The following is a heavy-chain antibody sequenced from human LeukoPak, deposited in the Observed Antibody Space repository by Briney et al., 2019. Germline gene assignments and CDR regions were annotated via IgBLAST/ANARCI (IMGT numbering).Heavy chain of an antibody. Sequence: SVKVSCKASGYTFTGYYMHWVRQAPGQGLEWMGGIIPIFGTANYAQKFQGRVTITADESTSTAYMELSSLRSEDTAVYYCARDPGWLQPYYFDYWGQGTLVTVSS. CDR2: IIPIFGTA. CDR1: GYTFTGYY. CDR3: ARDPGWLQPYYFDY. J-gene: IGHJ4*02. D-gene: IGHD5-24*01. V-gene: IGHV1-69*13.